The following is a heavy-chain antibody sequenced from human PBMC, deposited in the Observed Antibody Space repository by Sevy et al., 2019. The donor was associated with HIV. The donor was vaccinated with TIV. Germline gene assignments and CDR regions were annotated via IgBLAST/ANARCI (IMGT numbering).Heavy chain of an antibody. J-gene: IGHJ4*02. CDR3: AVQATISSFDY. Sequence: ASVKVSCKASGYTFAVYYMHWVRQAPGQGLEWMGRINPNSGVTNYAQKFQGRVTMTRDTSITTAYMELNRLGSDDTAVYYCAVQATISSFDYWGQGSLVTVSS. CDR2: INPNSGVT. CDR1: GYTFAVYY. V-gene: IGHV1-2*06. D-gene: IGHD5-12*01.